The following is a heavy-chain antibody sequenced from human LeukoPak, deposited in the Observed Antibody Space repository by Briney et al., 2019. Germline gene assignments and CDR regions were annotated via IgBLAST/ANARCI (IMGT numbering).Heavy chain of an antibody. J-gene: IGHJ4*02. CDR3: ANHLACGSTSCPPFDY. Sequence: GGSLRLSCAASGFTFSSYSMNWVRQAPGKGLEWVSSISNSGSYIYCADSVKGRFTISRDNAKNSLYLQMNSLRAEDTAVYYCANHLACGSTSCPPFDYWGQGTLVTVSS. V-gene: IGHV3-21*01. CDR2: ISNSGSYI. D-gene: IGHD2-2*01. CDR1: GFTFSSYS.